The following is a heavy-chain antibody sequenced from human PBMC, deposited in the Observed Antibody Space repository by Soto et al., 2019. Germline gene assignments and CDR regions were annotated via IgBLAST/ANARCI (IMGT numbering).Heavy chain of an antibody. CDR2: ISGSGGST. D-gene: IGHD2-15*01. Sequence: GGSLRLSCAASEFTFSSYAMSWVRQAPGKGLEWVSAISGSGGSTYYADSVKGRFTISRDNSKNTLYLQMNSLRAEDTAVYYCAKGRGYCSGGSCFKPDAFDIWGQGTMVTVSS. CDR1: EFTFSSYA. V-gene: IGHV3-23*01. J-gene: IGHJ3*02. CDR3: AKGRGYCSGGSCFKPDAFDI.